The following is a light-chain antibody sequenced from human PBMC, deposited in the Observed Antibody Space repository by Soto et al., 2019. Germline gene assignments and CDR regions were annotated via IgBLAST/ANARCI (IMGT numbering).Light chain of an antibody. Sequence: EIVLTQSPATLSLSPGERATLSCRASQSVGSDLAWYQQKPGQAPRLLIYDASTRATDIPARFSGSGSGTDFTLTISSLETEDFAVYYCQQSNNWLTFGGGTKVEIK. CDR2: DAS. V-gene: IGKV3-11*01. J-gene: IGKJ4*01. CDR1: QSVGSD. CDR3: QQSNNWLT.